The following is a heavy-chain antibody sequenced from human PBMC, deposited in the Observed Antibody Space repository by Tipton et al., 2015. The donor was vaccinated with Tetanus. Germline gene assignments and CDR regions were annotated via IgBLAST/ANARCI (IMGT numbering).Heavy chain of an antibody. CDR3: ASLPKHWLAPRGAP. D-gene: IGHD6-19*01. J-gene: IGHJ5*02. V-gene: IGHV4-30-2*01. CDR1: GASISSIYS. Sequence: LRLSCAVSGASISSIYSWSWIRQPPGKGLEWIGYVFRSGSADYNPSLKSRVNISLDRSENQISLMLTSVTAADTAVYYCASLPKHWLAPRGAPWGQGTLVTVSS. CDR2: VFRSGSA.